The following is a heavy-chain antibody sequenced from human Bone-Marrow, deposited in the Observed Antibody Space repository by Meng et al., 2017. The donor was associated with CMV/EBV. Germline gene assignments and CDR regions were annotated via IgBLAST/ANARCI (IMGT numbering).Heavy chain of an antibody. J-gene: IGHJ3*02. CDR3: VRPIAGKYAFDI. D-gene: IGHD2-21*01. Sequence: ASVKVSCKASGYTFTSYGISWVRQAPGQGLEWMGWINPNSGGTNYAQKFQGRVTMTRDTSISTAYMELSRLRSDDTAVYYCVRPIAGKYAFDIWGQGTMVTVSS. CDR1: GYTFTSYG. CDR2: INPNSGGT. V-gene: IGHV1-2*02.